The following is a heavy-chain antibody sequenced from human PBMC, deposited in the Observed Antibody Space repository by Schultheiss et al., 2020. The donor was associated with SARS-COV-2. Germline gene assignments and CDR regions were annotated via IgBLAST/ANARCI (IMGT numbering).Heavy chain of an antibody. J-gene: IGHJ4*02. V-gene: IGHV3-30*18. CDR1: GFTFSSYG. Sequence: GGSLRLSCAASGFTFSSYGMHWVRQAPGKGLEWVAVISYDGSNKYYADSVKGRFTISRDNSKNTLYLQMNSLRAEDTAVYYCAKDRSLPLLWLRYFDYWGQGTLVTVSS. CDR3: AKDRSLPLLWLRYFDY. CDR2: ISYDGSNK. D-gene: IGHD5-12*01.